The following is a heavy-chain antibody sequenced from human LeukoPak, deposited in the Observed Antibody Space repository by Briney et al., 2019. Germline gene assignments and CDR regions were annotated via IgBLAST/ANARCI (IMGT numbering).Heavy chain of an antibody. Sequence: GGSLRLSCAASGFTFDDYAMHWVRQAPGKGLEWVAVISYDGSNKYYADSVKGRFTISRDNSKNTLYLQMNSLRAEDTAVYYCARDRVALHYAEYFQHWGQGTLVTVSS. J-gene: IGHJ1*01. CDR2: ISYDGSNK. CDR1: GFTFDDYA. CDR3: ARDRVALHYAEYFQH. D-gene: IGHD5-12*01. V-gene: IGHV3-30-3*01.